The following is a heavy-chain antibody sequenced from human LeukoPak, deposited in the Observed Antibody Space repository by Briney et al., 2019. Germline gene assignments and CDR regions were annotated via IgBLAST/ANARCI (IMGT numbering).Heavy chain of an antibody. Sequence: GESLKISCKGSGYSFTSYWIGWVRQMPGKGLEWMGIIYPGDSDTRYSPSFQGQVTISADKSISTAYLQWSSLKASDTAMYYCARGTLRRINIVVVPAAQWFDPWGQGTLVTVSS. D-gene: IGHD2-2*01. CDR1: GYSFTSYW. V-gene: IGHV5-51*01. CDR2: IYPGDSDT. CDR3: ARGTLRRINIVVVPAAQWFDP. J-gene: IGHJ5*02.